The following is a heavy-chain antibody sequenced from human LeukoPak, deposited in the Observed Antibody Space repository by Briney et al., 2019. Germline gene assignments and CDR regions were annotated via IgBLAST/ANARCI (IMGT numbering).Heavy chain of an antibody. Sequence: GGSLRLSCAASGFTLSSYAMSWVRQAPGKGLEWVAVISYDGSNKYYADSVKGRFTISRDNSKNTLYLQMNSLRAEDTAVYYCARDKKDSSGWYPYYYYYYMDVWGKGTTVTVSS. CDR2: ISYDGSNK. J-gene: IGHJ6*03. V-gene: IGHV3-30*04. CDR3: ARDKKDSSGWYPYYYYYYMDV. CDR1: GFTLSSYA. D-gene: IGHD6-19*01.